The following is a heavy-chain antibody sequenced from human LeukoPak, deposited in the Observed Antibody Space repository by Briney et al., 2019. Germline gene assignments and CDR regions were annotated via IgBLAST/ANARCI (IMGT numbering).Heavy chain of an antibody. CDR1: GYTFTSYY. V-gene: IGHV1-46*01. CDR2: INPSGGST. J-gene: IGHJ6*02. CDR3: ARDQGPAYGMDV. Sequence: ASVTVSCKASGYTFTSYYMHWVRQAPGQGLEWMGIINPSGGSTSYAQKFQGRVTMTRDKSTSTVYMELSSLRSEDTAVYYCARDQGPAYGMDVWGRGTTVTVSS.